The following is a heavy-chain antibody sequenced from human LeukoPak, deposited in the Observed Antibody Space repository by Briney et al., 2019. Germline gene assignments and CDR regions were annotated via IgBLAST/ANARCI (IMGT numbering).Heavy chain of an antibody. CDR2: IYHSGST. CDR1: GGSVSNGSYY. CDR3: ARDPVAGTSTYFDY. Sequence: SETLSLTCTVSGGSVSNGSYYWGWIRQPPGKGLEWIGSIYHSGSTYYNPSLKSRVTISVDTSKNQFSLNLTSVTAADTAVYSCARDPVAGTSTYFDYWGQGTLVTVSS. J-gene: IGHJ4*02. V-gene: IGHV4-39*07. D-gene: IGHD6-19*01.